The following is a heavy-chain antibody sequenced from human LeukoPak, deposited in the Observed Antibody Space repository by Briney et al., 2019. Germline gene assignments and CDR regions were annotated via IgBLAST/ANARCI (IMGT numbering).Heavy chain of an antibody. V-gene: IGHV3-43*02. Sequence: PGGSLRLSCAASGFTFADYFMHWVRQAPGKGLECISFISGDGTTTYYRDSVRGRFTISRDNSKNSLYLQLESLRVDDTALYFCATSHGWSPDHWGQGTLVTVSS. CDR1: GFTFADYF. D-gene: IGHD6-19*01. CDR3: ATSHGWSPDH. J-gene: IGHJ4*02. CDR2: ISGDGTTT.